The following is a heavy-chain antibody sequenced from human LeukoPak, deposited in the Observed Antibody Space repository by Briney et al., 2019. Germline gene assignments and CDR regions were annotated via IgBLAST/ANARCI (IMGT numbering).Heavy chain of an antibody. V-gene: IGHV3-23*01. CDR1: GFTFSSYA. J-gene: IGHJ4*02. CDR3: ASQGIVVVTNYFDY. D-gene: IGHD2-21*02. CDR2: ISGSGGGT. Sequence: GGSLRLSCAASGFTFSSYAMSWVRQASGKGLEWVSAISGSGGGTYSADSVKGRFTISRDNSKNTPYLQMNSLRAEDTAVYYCASQGIVVVTNYFDYWGQGTLVTVSS.